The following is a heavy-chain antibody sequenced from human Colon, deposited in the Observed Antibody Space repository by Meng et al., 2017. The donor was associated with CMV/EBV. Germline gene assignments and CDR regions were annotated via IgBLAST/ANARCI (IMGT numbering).Heavy chain of an antibody. Sequence: GGSLRLSCAASGFTSNDYEMIWVRQAPGGGLDWISYIDGSANDIHYADSVKGRFTISRDNAKSSLRLQMNSLRAEDAAVYYCARNSGYYRLDYWGQGTLVTVSS. CDR1: GFTSNDYE. V-gene: IGHV3-48*03. CDR3: ARNSGYYRLDY. D-gene: IGHD5-12*01. CDR2: IDGSANDI. J-gene: IGHJ4*02.